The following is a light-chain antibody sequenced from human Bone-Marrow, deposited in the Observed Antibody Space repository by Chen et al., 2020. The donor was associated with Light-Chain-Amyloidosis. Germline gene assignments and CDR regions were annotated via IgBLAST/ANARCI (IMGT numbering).Light chain of an antibody. J-gene: IGLJ2*01. CDR2: DVN. CDR3: SSYSTTSTDVA. CDR1: SSDVGAYNY. Sequence: APTQPASVSGSPGQSLTNSCPAPSSDVGAYNYVSWYQQHPGKAPKLIIYDVNNRPSGVSSRFSGSKSGNTASLTISGLQAEDEADYYCSSYSTTSTDVAFGGGTKLIVL. V-gene: IGLV2-14*01.